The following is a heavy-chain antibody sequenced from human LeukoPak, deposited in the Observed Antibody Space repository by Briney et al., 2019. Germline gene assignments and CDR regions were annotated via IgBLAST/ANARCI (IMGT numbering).Heavy chain of an antibody. V-gene: IGHV3-53*01. CDR2: IYSGGST. CDR1: GFTVSSNY. CDR3: ARAGYYDSSGYYGNDAFDI. D-gene: IGHD3-22*01. J-gene: IGHJ3*02. Sequence: GGSLRLSCAASGFTVSSNYMSWVRQAPGKGLEWVSVIYSGGSTYYADSVKGRFTISRDSSKNTLYLQMNSLRAEDTAVYYCARAGYYDSSGYYGNDAFDIWGQGTMVTVSS.